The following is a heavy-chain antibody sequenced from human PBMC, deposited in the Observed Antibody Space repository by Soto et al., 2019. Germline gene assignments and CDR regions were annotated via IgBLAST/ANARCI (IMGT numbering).Heavy chain of an antibody. Sequence: QVQLVQSGAEVKKPGSSVNVSCEASGGTVSAYTINWVRQAPGQGLEWMGRIISILDIPNYAQKFQGRLTIIADTSTSTTYMELRNLRSEDTATYYCARENGTSSLDYWGQGTLVTVSS. J-gene: IGHJ4*02. V-gene: IGHV1-69*02. D-gene: IGHD6-6*01. CDR2: IISILDIP. CDR3: ARENGTSSLDY. CDR1: GGTVSAYT.